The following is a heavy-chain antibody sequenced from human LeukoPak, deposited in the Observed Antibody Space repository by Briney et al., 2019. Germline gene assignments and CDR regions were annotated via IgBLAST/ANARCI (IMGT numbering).Heavy chain of an antibody. V-gene: IGHV4-34*01. Sequence: PSETLSLTCAVYGGSFSGYYWSWIRQPPGKGLEWIGEINHSGSTYYNPSLKSRVTISVDTSKNQFSLKLSSVTAADTAVYYCARVGVTFGSYWGQGTLVTVSS. D-gene: IGHD3/OR15-3a*01. J-gene: IGHJ4*02. CDR3: ARVGVTFGSY. CDR1: GGSFSGYY. CDR2: INHSGST.